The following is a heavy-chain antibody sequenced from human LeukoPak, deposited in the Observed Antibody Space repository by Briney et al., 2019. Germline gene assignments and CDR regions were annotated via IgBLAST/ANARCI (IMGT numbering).Heavy chain of an antibody. CDR3: ARAKRATFSGPYYYFDY. V-gene: IGHV4-34*01. Sequence: PSETLPLTCAVYGGSFSGYYWSWIRQPPGKGLEWIGSIYYSGSTYYNPSLKSRVTISVDTSKNQFSLKLSAVTAADAAVYYCARAKRATFSGPYYYFDYWGQGTLVTVSS. CDR1: GGSFSGYY. J-gene: IGHJ4*02. CDR2: IYYSGST. D-gene: IGHD2/OR15-2a*01.